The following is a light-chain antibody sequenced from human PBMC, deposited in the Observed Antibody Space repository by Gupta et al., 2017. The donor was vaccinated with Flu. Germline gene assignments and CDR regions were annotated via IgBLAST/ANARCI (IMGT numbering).Light chain of an antibody. J-gene: IGLJ2*01. CDR3: QVLVKNENLGV. CDR1: NIGSKD. Sequence: SSVMPQPPSVSVAPGQTARITCGGDNIGSKDVHWYQQKPGQAPVLVVYDDSDRPSGIPERFSGSNSGNTANLTVSWVEAGDEADYYCQVLVKNENLGVFGGGTKLTGL. CDR2: DDS. V-gene: IGLV3-21*02.